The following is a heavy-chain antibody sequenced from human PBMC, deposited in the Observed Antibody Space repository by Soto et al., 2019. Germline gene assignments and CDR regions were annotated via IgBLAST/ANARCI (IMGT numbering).Heavy chain of an antibody. V-gene: IGHV3-33*01. CDR1: GFTFSSYG. J-gene: IGHJ6*02. D-gene: IGHD2-15*01. CDR2: IWYDGSNK. Sequence: GGSLRLSCAASGFTFSSYGMHWVRQAPGKGLEWVAVIWYDGSNKYYADSVKGRFTISRDNSKNTLYLQMNSLRAEDTAVYYCARGDSSSYYYYGMDVWGQGTTVTVSS. CDR3: ARGDSSSYYYYGMDV.